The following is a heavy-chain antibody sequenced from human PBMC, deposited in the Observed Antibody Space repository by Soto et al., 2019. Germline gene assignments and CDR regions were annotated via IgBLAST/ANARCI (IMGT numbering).Heavy chain of an antibody. V-gene: IGHV3-33*01. J-gene: IGHJ5*02. CDR2: IWYDGSNK. Sequence: GGSLRLSCAASGFTFSSYGMHWVRQAPGKGLEWVAVIWYDGSNKYYADSVKGRFTISRDNSKNTLYLQMNGLRAEDTAVYYCARGEQQLVQGNWFDPWGQGTLVTVSS. CDR1: GFTFSSYG. D-gene: IGHD6-13*01. CDR3: ARGEQQLVQGNWFDP.